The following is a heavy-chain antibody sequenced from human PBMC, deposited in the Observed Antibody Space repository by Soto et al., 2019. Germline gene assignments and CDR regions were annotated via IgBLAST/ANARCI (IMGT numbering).Heavy chain of an antibody. D-gene: IGHD5-12*01. CDR2: IYHSGST. CDR1: VYSISSGYY. V-gene: IGHV4-38-2*01. CDR3: ARAPTSVDRGYDIEY. J-gene: IGHJ4*02. Sequence: WETLSLTCAFSVYSISSGYYWGWIRQPPGKGLEWIGSIYHSGSTYYNPSLKSRVTISVDTSKNQFSLKLSSVTAADTAVYYCARAPTSVDRGYDIEYWGQRTLLNLSS.